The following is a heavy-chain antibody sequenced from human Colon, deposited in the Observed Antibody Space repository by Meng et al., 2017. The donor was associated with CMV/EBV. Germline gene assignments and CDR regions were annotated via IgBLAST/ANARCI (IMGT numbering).Heavy chain of an antibody. V-gene: IGHV4-34*01. Sequence: CAVYGVSISGYLCSWIRQSPGKGMEWIGEINYSETVDYNPSLKSRITMSGDTSKNQFSLKMSSVTAADTAVYYCARRVGSGKYYFDYWSQGTLVT. CDR3: ARRVGSGKYYFDY. CDR2: INYSETV. CDR1: GVSISGYL. J-gene: IGHJ4*02. D-gene: IGHD3-10*01.